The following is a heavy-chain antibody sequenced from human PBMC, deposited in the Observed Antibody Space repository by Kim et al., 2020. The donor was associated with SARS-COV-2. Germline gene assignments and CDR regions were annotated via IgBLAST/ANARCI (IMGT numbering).Heavy chain of an antibody. J-gene: IGHJ6*02. V-gene: IGHV1-2*02. D-gene: IGHD1-20*01. CDR2: INPNSGGT. CDR3: ARFDGIPQTPKYYYGMDV. Sequence: ASVKVSCKASGYTFTGYYMHWVRQAPGQGLEWMGWINPNSGGTNYAQKFQGRVTMTRDTSISTAYMELSRLRSDDTAVYYCARFDGIPQTPKYYYGMDVWGQGTTVTVSS. CDR1: GYTFTGYY.